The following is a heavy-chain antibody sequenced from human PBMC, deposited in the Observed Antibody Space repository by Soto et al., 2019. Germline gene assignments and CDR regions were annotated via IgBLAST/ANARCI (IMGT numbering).Heavy chain of an antibody. J-gene: IGHJ6*02. D-gene: IGHD2-15*01. Sequence: ASVKVSCKASGYTFTGYYMHWVRQAPGQGLEWMGWINPNSGGANYAQKFQGRVTMTRDTSISTAYMELSRLRSDDTAVYYCARDLRGWQLNYYYYGIDVLGQVTTVTVCS. V-gene: IGHV1-2*02. CDR1: GYTFTGYY. CDR3: ARDLRGWQLNYYYYGIDV. CDR2: INPNSGGA.